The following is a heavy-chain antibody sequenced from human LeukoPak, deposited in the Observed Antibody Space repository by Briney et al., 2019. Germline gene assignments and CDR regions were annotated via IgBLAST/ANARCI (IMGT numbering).Heavy chain of an antibody. Sequence: SETLSLTCTVSGGSISSSYWSWIRQPPGKGLEWIGYFYNSGRSTYNPSLKSRVTISADTSKNHFSLKLNSVTTADTAVYYCTRGAGWLIDYWGQGILVTVSS. CDR2: FYNSGRS. CDR3: TRGAGWLIDY. J-gene: IGHJ4*02. D-gene: IGHD3-16*01. V-gene: IGHV4-59*01. CDR1: GGSISSSY.